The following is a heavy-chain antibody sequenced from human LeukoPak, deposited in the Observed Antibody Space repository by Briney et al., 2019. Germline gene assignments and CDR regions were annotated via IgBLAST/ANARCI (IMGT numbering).Heavy chain of an antibody. V-gene: IGHV4-30-2*01. CDR1: GGSISSSSYY. D-gene: IGHD1-20*01. CDR2: IYHSGST. Sequence: SETLSLTCIVSGGSISSSSYYWGWIRQPPGKGLEWIGYIYHSGSTYYNPSLKSRVTISVDRSKNQFSLKLSSVTAADTAAYYCARSDNWNDESPSDAFDIWGQGTMVTVSS. J-gene: IGHJ3*02. CDR3: ARSDNWNDESPSDAFDI.